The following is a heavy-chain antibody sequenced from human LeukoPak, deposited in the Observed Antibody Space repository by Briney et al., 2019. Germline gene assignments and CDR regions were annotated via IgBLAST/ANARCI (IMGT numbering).Heavy chain of an antibody. CDR2: IYYSGST. J-gene: IGHJ3*02. CDR3: ARRRIVTLTYYDILTGYHSMDDAFDI. V-gene: IGHV4-39*01. CDR1: GGSINSGSYY. D-gene: IGHD3-9*01. Sequence: SETLSLTCTVSGGSINSGSYYWGWIRQPPGKGLEWIGTIYYSGSTYYNPSLKSRVTISVDTSKNQFSLKLSSVTAADTAVYYCARRRIVTLTYYDILTGYHSMDDAFDIWGQGTMVTVSS.